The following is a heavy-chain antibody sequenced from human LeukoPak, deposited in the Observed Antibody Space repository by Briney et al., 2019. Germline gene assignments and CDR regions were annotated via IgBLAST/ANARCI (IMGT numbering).Heavy chain of an antibody. Sequence: SVKVSCKASGGTFSSYAISWVRQAPGQGLEWMGGIIPIFGTANYAQKFQGRVTITTDESTSTAYMELSGLRSEDTAVYYCARSGVAAVSYYYYYYTDVWGKGTTVTVSS. CDR3: ARSGVAAVSYYYYYYTDV. CDR2: IIPIFGTA. V-gene: IGHV1-69*05. CDR1: GGTFSSYA. D-gene: IGHD2-15*01. J-gene: IGHJ6*03.